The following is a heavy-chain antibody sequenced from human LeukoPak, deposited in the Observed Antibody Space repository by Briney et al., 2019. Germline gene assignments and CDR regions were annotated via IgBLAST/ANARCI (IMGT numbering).Heavy chain of an antibody. V-gene: IGHV3-74*01. CDR1: GFTFSSYW. CDR2: INSDGSST. Sequence: GGSLRLSCAASGFTFSSYWMHWVRQAPGKGLVWVSRINSDGSSTSYADSVKGRFTISRDNAKNTLYLQMNSLRAEDTAVYYCARGGYDFWSGYFIDYWGQGTLVTVLS. D-gene: IGHD3-3*01. CDR3: ARGGYDFWSGYFIDY. J-gene: IGHJ4*02.